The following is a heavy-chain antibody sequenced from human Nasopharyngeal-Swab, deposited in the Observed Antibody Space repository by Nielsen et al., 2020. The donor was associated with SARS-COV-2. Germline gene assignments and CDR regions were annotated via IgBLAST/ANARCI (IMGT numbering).Heavy chain of an antibody. D-gene: IGHD5-12*01. CDR1: GGTFSSYA. CDR2: IIPIFGTA. CDR3: ANRWRGYDYAFDI. J-gene: IGHJ3*02. V-gene: IGHV1-69*13. Sequence: SVKVSCKASGGTFSSYAISWVRQAPGQGLEWMGGIIPIFGTANYAQKFQGRVTITADESTSTAYMELSSLRSEDTAVYYCANRWRGYDYAFDIWGQGTMVTVSS.